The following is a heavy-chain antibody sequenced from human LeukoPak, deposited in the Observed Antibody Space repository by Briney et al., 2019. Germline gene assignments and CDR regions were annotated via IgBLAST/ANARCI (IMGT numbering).Heavy chain of an antibody. CDR1: GFTFAAYA. J-gene: IGHJ5*02. V-gene: IGHV3-23*01. CDR2: ISGSADIT. Sequence: GGSLRLSCAASGFTFAAYAMSWVRQPPGKGLEWVSSISGSADITYYADSVKGRFTISRDNSKNTLYLQMNSLSAEDTAVYFCANGVRVCYVANWFDLGGQGTLVTVSS. CDR3: ANGVRVCYVANWFDL. D-gene: IGHD2-15*01.